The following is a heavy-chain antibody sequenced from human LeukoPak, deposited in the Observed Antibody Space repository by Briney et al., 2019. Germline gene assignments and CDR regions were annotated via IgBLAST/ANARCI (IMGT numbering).Heavy chain of an antibody. CDR3: ARGSYSSSWYRY. CDR2: IKQDGSEK. V-gene: IGHV3-7*01. Sequence: GGSLRLSCAASGFSFSAYWMTWVRQAPGKGLEWVANIKQDGSEKYYVDSVKGRFTISRDNAKNSLYLQMNSLRAEDTAVYYCARGSYSSSWYRYWGQGTLVTVSS. D-gene: IGHD6-13*01. J-gene: IGHJ4*02. CDR1: GFSFSAYW.